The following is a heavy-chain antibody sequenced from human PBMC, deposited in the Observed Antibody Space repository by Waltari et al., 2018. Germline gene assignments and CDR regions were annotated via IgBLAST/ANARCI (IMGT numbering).Heavy chain of an antibody. V-gene: IGHV1-8*03. J-gene: IGHJ4*02. D-gene: IGHD3-10*01. CDR3: ARTMIRRIPTIDY. Sequence: QVQLVQSGAEVKKPGASVKVSCKASGYTFTIYDINWVRQAPGQGLEGLGWMSRDSATAGYAHKCQGRVTISMDASLSTGYMEVISLRSEDTAVYYWARTMIRRIPTIDYWGQGTLVTVSS. CDR1: GYTFTIYD. CDR2: MSRDSATA.